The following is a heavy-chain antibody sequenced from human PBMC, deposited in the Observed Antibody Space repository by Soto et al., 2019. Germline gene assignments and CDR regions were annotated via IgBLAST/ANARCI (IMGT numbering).Heavy chain of an antibody. CDR2: ISGSVGST. CDR1: GFTFSSYA. Sequence: GGSLRLSCAASGFTFSSYAMSWVRQAPGKGLEWVSAISGSVGSTYYADSVKGRFTISRDNSKNTLYLQMNSLRAEDTAVYYCAKDSIVGATTSWDYWGQGTLVTVSS. D-gene: IGHD1-26*01. V-gene: IGHV3-23*01. J-gene: IGHJ4*02. CDR3: AKDSIVGATTSWDY.